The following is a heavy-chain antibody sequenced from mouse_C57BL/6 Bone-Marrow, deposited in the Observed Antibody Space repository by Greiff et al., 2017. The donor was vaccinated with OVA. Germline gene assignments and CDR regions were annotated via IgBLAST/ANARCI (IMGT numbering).Heavy chain of an antibody. D-gene: IGHD1-1*01. V-gene: IGHV1-66*01. J-gene: IGHJ3*01. CDR1: GYSFTSYY. Sequence: VQLQQSGPELVKPGASVKISCKASGYSFTSYYIHWVKQRPGQGLEWIGWIYPGSGNTKYNAKFKGKATLTADTSSSPAYMQLSSLTSEDSAVYYCARDFYYGSSPFAYWGQGTLVTVSA. CDR2: IYPGSGNT. CDR3: ARDFYYGSSPFAY.